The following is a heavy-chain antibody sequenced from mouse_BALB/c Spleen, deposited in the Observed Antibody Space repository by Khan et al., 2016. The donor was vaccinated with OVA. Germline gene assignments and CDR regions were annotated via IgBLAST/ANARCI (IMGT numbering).Heavy chain of an antibody. Sequence: QVQLKQSGPGLVQPSQSLSITCTVSGFSLTSYGVHWVRQSPGKGLEWLGVIWSGGNTDYNATFISRLTFSKDNSKRQVFFKMNSLQASDTAIFYWARNRGGYFDVWGAGTTVTVSS. CDR3: ARNRGGYFDV. CDR2: IWSGGNT. V-gene: IGHV2-2*02. J-gene: IGHJ1*01. CDR1: GFSLTSYG.